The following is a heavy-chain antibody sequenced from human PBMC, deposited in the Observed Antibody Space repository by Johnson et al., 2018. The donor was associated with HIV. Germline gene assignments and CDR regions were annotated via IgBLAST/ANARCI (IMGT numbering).Heavy chain of an antibody. CDR3: AKTMAQGEYAFDV. CDR2: ISGSGTNT. V-gene: IGHV3-23*04. J-gene: IGHJ3*01. Sequence: VQLVESGGGLVKPGGSLRLSCAASGFTFSSYAMSWVRQAPGKGLEWVSAISGSGTNTYYPDSMKGRFTIARDNSKNSRYLQLTSLRDDDTAVYYCAKTMAQGEYAFDVWGQGTLVTVSS. CDR1: GFTFSSYA. D-gene: IGHD3-10*01.